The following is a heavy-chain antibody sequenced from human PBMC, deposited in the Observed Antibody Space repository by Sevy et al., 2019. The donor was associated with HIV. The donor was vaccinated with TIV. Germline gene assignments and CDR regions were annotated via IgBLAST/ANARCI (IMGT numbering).Heavy chain of an antibody. CDR3: VKNRDRCSYGPGGWFDP. D-gene: IGHD5-18*01. Sequence: GGSLRLSCSASGFTFSSYAMHWVRQAPGKGLEYVSAISSNGGSTYYADSVKGRFTISRDNSKNTLYLQMSSLRAEDTAVYYCVKNRDRCSYGPGGWFDPWGQGTLVTVSS. CDR1: GFTFSSYA. V-gene: IGHV3-64D*06. CDR2: ISSNGGST. J-gene: IGHJ5*02.